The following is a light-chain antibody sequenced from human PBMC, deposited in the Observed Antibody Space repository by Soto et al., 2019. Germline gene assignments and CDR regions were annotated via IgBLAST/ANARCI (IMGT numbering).Light chain of an antibody. V-gene: IGKV3-15*01. CDR3: QQYDNWPWT. CDR2: GAS. J-gene: IGKJ1*01. Sequence: EIVMTQSPSTLYVSPGGRATPSCRASQSISDTLAWYQQKPGQAPRLLIYGASRRATGFPARFSGSGSGTDFTLTISSLQSEDFAVYYCQQYDNWPWTFGQGTKVDIK. CDR1: QSISDT.